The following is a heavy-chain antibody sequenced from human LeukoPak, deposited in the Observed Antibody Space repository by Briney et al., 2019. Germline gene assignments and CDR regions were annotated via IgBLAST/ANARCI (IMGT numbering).Heavy chain of an antibody. CDR2: ISNDGSYK. Sequence: PGGSLRLSCAASGFTISTYAMHWVRQAPGKGLEWVAVISNDGSYKYYADSVKGRFAISRDNSKNTLYLQMNSLRVEDTAVYYCAKGSVGYCSGGSCYFDYWGQGTLVTVSS. D-gene: IGHD2-15*01. CDR3: AKGSVGYCSGGSCYFDY. J-gene: IGHJ4*02. V-gene: IGHV3-30*09. CDR1: GFTISTYA.